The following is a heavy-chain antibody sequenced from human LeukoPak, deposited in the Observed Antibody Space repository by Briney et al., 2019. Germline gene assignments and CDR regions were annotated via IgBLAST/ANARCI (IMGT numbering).Heavy chain of an antibody. CDR1: GYTFTSYG. CDR3: ARVPPQKLWFGELYLIERLDY. V-gene: IGHV1-18*01. CDR2: ISAYNGNT. J-gene: IGHJ4*02. D-gene: IGHD3-10*01. Sequence: GASVKVSCKASGYTFTSYGISWVRQAPGQGLEWMGWISAYNGNTNYAQKLQGRVTMTTDTSTSTAYMELRSLRSDDTAVYYCARVPPQKLWFGELYLIERLDYWGQGTLVTVSS.